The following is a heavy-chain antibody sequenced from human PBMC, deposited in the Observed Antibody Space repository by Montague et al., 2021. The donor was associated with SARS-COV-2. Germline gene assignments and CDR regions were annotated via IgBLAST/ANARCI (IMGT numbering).Heavy chain of an antibody. V-gene: IGHV4-39*07. Sequence: SETLSLTCTVSGGSISSSTYYWGWIRQPPGKGLEWIGEIIHSGSTNYNPSLKSRVTISVDTSKNQFSLKLSSVTAADTAVYYCARGNSHYYGSGSYYAHYYGMDVWGQGTTVTVSS. CDR3: ARGNSHYYGSGSYYAHYYGMDV. D-gene: IGHD3-10*01. CDR2: IIHSGST. J-gene: IGHJ6*02. CDR1: GGSISSSTYY.